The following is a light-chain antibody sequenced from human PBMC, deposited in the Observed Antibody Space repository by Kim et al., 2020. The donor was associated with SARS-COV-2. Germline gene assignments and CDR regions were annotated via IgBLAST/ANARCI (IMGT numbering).Light chain of an antibody. Sequence: GQKVTISCSGSSSNIGSNYLSWYQQLPGTAPKALIYDDTKRPSGIPDRISGSKSGTSATLAITGLQTGDEADYYCGTWDSSLSAWVVGGGTQLTVL. CDR3: GTWDSSLSAWV. J-gene: IGLJ3*02. CDR1: SSNIGSNY. V-gene: IGLV1-51*01. CDR2: DDT.